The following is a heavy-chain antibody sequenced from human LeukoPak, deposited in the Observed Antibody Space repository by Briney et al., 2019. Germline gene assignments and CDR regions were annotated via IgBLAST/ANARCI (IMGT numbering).Heavy chain of an antibody. J-gene: IGHJ6*03. Sequence: PSETLSLTCTVSGDSISSSSYYWGWIRQPAGKGLEWIGRIYASGSTNYNPSLKSRLTISVDTSKNQFSLKLSSVTAADTAIYYCARCDSAWTYYYYMDVWGKGTTVTISS. D-gene: IGHD6-19*01. CDR2: IYASGST. CDR3: ARCDSAWTYYYYMDV. V-gene: IGHV4-61*02. CDR1: GDSISSSSYY.